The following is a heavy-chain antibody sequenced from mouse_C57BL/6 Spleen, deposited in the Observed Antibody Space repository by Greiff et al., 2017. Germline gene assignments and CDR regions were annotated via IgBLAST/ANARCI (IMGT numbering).Heavy chain of an antibody. V-gene: IGHV2-6*01. CDR2: IWGVGST. CDR1: GFSLTSYG. J-gene: IGHJ3*01. D-gene: IGHD2-2*01. Sequence: QVQLQESGPGLVAPSQSLSITCTVSGFSLTSYGVDWVRQSPGKGLEWLGVIWGVGSTNYNSALKSRLSISKDNSKSQVFLKMSSLQTDDTAMYYCASGDPYGYGFAYWGQGTLVTVAA. CDR3: ASGDPYGYGFAY.